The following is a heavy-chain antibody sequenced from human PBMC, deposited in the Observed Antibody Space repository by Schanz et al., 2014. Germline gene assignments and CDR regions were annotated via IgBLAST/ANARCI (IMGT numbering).Heavy chain of an antibody. Sequence: QVQLQESGPGLLKPSETLSLTCTVSGGSIRSYFWSWIRQPPGKGLEWVSYISGTTTYTNYADSVKGRFTISRDNAKNSLYLQMNSLRAEDTAVYYCAREQIMAAAGLVDYWGHGTLVTVSS. D-gene: IGHD6-13*01. CDR3: AREQIMAAAGLVDY. J-gene: IGHJ4*01. V-gene: IGHV3-11*05. CDR2: ISGTTTYT. CDR1: GGSIRSYF.